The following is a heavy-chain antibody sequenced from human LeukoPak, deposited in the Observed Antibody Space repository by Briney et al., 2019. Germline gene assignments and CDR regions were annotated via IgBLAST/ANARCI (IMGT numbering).Heavy chain of an antibody. CDR1: GGSFSGYY. D-gene: IGHD6-19*01. CDR2: INHSGGT. V-gene: IGHV4-34*01. CDR3: ARSPYSSGWSGVDY. J-gene: IGHJ4*02. Sequence: PSETLSLTCAVYGGSFSGYYWSWIRQPPGKGLEWIGEINHSGGTNYNPSLKSRVTISVDTSKNQFSLKLSSVTAADTAVYYCARSPYSSGWSGVDYWGQGTLVTVSS.